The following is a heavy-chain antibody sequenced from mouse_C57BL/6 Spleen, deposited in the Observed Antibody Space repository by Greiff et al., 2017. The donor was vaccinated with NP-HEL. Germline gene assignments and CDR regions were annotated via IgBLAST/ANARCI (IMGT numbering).Heavy chain of an antibody. CDR2: ISSGSSTI. J-gene: IGHJ3*01. CDR1: GFTFSDYG. V-gene: IGHV5-17*01. CDR3: ARRRPAWFAY. Sequence: EVHLVESGGGLVKPGGSLKLSCAASGFTFSDYGMHWVRQAPEKGLEWVAYISSGSSTIYYADTVKGRFTISRDNAKNTLFLQMTSLRSEDTAMYYCARRRPAWFAYWGQGTLVTVSA.